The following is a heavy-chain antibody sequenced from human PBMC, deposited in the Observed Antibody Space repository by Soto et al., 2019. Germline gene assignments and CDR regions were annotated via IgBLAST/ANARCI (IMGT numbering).Heavy chain of an antibody. Sequence: SETLSLTCTVSGGSISSGEYYWTWIRQPPGKGLEWIGYISYSGSTHYSPSLKSRVTISVDTSKNQFSLKLSSVTAADTVVYYCARCASSCSLGFWGQGTLVTVS. V-gene: IGHV4-30-4*02. J-gene: IGHJ4*02. CDR1: GGSISSGEYY. CDR2: ISYSGST. D-gene: IGHD2-15*01. CDR3: ARCASSCSLGF.